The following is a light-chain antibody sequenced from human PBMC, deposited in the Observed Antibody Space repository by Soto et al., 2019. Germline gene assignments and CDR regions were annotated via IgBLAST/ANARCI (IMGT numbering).Light chain of an antibody. Sequence: EIVMTQSPATLSVSPGEGATLSCRVSQSVSSNLAWYQQKPGQAPRLLIYGASTRATGIPDRISGSGSGTDFTLTISRLEPEDFAVYYCQQYDNSPITFGQGTLLEIK. CDR3: QQYDNSPIT. CDR2: GAS. CDR1: QSVSSN. V-gene: IGKV3-15*01. J-gene: IGKJ5*01.